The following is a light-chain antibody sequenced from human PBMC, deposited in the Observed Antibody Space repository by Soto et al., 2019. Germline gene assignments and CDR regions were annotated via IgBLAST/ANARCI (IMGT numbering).Light chain of an antibody. CDR3: QQYDRSAWT. CDR1: QTVSSSF. V-gene: IGKV3-20*01. Sequence: DIVLTQSPSTLSLSPGERATLSCRASQTVSSSFLAWYQQKPGQAPRLLIYGASTRATGIPDRFSGSGSGTDFTLTISSLEPEDLAVYYCQQYDRSAWTFGQGTKVEVK. J-gene: IGKJ1*01. CDR2: GAS.